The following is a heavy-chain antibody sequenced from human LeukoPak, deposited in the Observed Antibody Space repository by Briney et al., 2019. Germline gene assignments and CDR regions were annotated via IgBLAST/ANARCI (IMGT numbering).Heavy chain of an antibody. CDR2: ISSSSSTI. Sequence: GGSLRLSCAASGFTFSTYRMNWVRQAPGKGLEWVPYISSSSSTIYYADSVKGRFTISRDNAKNSLYLQMNSLRDEDTAVYYCARLVEMATGAFDYWGQGTLVTVSS. D-gene: IGHD5-24*01. V-gene: IGHV3-48*02. CDR1: GFTFSTYR. CDR3: ARLVEMATGAFDY. J-gene: IGHJ4*02.